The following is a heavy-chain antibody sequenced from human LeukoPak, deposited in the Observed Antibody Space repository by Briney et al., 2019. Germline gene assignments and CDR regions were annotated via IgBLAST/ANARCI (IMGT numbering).Heavy chain of an antibody. V-gene: IGHV3-23*01. D-gene: IGHD6-13*01. CDR3: AKTYSSTWSDWYFDF. CDR2: ISYSGGST. Sequence: QSGGSLRLSCVASGLTFNSYAMSWVRQAPGKGLEWVSSISYSGGSTYYADSVKGRFTISRDNSKNTLFLQMNSLRAEDTAVYYCAKTYSSTWSDWYFDFWGRGTLVSVSS. J-gene: IGHJ2*01. CDR1: GLTFNSYA.